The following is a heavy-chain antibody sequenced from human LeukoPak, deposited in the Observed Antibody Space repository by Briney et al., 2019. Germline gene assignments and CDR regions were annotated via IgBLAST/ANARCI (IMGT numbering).Heavy chain of an antibody. CDR2: HFYSGRT. D-gene: IGHD6-19*01. CDR3: ARHLAVAGTSYNWFDR. Sequence: SETLSLTCTVSAGSISSNNYYWAWIRQPPGKGLEWIGSHFYSGRTYYNPSLKSRVTISVDTSKNQFFLRLNSVTAADTALYHCARHLAVAGTSYNWFDRWGQGTQVTVSS. CDR1: AGSISSNNYY. J-gene: IGHJ5*02. V-gene: IGHV4-39*01.